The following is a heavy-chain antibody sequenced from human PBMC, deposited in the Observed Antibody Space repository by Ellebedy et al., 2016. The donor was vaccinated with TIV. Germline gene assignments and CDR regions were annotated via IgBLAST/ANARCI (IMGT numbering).Heavy chain of an antibody. CDR1: GGSFSGYY. D-gene: IGHD3-16*01. Sequence: SETLSLTCAVYGGSFSGYYWSWIRQPPGKGLEWIGEINHSGSTNYNPSLKSRVTISVDTSKNQFSLKLSSVTAADTAVYYCARGSSMITFGGVDVSGYFDYWGQGTLVTVSS. CDR2: INHSGST. V-gene: IGHV4-34*01. CDR3: ARGSSMITFGGVDVSGYFDY. J-gene: IGHJ4*02.